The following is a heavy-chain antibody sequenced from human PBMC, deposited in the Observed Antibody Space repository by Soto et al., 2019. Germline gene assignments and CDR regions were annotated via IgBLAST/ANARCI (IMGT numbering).Heavy chain of an antibody. CDR3: ARDSGYSSSWATWFDP. CDR2: IKQDGSEK. J-gene: IGHJ5*02. CDR1: GFTFSSYW. Sequence: PGGSLRLSCAASGFTFSSYWMSGVRQAPGKGLEWVANIKQDGSEKYYVDSVKGRFTISRDNAKNSLYLQMNSLRAEDTAVYYCARDSGYSSSWATWFDPWGQGTLVTVSS. V-gene: IGHV3-7*01. D-gene: IGHD6-13*01.